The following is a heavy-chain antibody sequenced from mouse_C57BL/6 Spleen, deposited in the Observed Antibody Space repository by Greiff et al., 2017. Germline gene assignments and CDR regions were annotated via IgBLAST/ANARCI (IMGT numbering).Heavy chain of an antibody. CDR3: ANLFY. CDR2: ISYDGSN. CDR1: GYSITSGYY. J-gene: IGHJ2*01. D-gene: IGHD5-1*01. V-gene: IGHV3-6*01. Sequence: DVQLQESGPGLVKPSQSLSLTCSVTGYSITSGYYWNWLRQFPGNKLEWMGYISYDGSNNYNPSLKNRISITRDTSTNQFFLKLNSVTTEDTATYYCANLFYWGQGTTLTVSS.